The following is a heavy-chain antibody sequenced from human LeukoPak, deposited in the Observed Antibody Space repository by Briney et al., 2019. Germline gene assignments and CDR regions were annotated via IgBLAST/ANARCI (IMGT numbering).Heavy chain of an antibody. CDR3: AAGTSGRPEYFQH. D-gene: IGHD1-14*01. Sequence: SETVSCTPSGFTFTISAMQGVRQARGQHLEWKGWIRVGSGKRNYARKFQERVSLTGDMSTGTGYMELSSLRSEDTAVYFCAAGTSGRPEYFQHWGRGTLVTVSS. J-gene: IGHJ1*01. CDR2: IRVGSGKR. CDR1: GFTFTISA. V-gene: IGHV1-58*02.